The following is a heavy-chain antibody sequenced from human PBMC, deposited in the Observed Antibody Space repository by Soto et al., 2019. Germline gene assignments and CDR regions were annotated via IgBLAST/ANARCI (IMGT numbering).Heavy chain of an antibody. CDR2: IIPIFGTA. CDR3: ARHVPAAGYYHGMDV. D-gene: IGHD2-2*01. J-gene: IGHJ6*01. CDR1: GGTFSSYA. V-gene: IGHV1-69*12. Sequence: QVQLVQSGAEVKKPGSSVKVSCKASGGTFSSYAISWVGQAPGQGLEWMGGIIPIFGTANYAQKFQGRVTITADESTSAAYVGLGSLRAEETAVYCCARHVPAAGYYHGMDVW.